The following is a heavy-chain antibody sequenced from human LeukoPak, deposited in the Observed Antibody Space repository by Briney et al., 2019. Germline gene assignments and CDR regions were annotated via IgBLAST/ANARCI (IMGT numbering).Heavy chain of an antibody. CDR1: GGSISSSSYY. D-gene: IGHD5-12*01. Sequence: SETLSLTCTVSGGSISSSSYYWGWIRQPPGKGLEWIGSIYYSGSTYYNPSLKSRVTISVDMSKNQFSLKLSSVTAADTAVYYCARVGGYGGATDYWGQGTLVTVSS. V-gene: IGHV4-39*07. CDR2: IYYSGST. CDR3: ARVGGYGGATDY. J-gene: IGHJ4*02.